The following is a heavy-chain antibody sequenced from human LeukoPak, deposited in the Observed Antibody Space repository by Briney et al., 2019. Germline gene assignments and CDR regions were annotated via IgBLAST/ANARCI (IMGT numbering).Heavy chain of an antibody. CDR1: GFTFSNSG. J-gene: IGHJ4*02. V-gene: IGHV3-23*01. CDR2: ISGSAGRT. Sequence: GGTLRLSCAASGFTFSNSGMSWVRQAPGKGLEWVSSISGSAGRTYYADSVKGRFTISGDNSKNTVYLQMNSLRAEDTAVYYCAKSSWFDSFDYWGQGTLVTVSS. CDR3: AKSSWFDSFDY. D-gene: IGHD6-13*01.